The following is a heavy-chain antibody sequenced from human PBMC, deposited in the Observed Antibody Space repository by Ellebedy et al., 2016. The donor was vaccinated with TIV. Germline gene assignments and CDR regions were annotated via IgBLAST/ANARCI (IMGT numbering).Heavy chain of an antibody. Sequence: GGSLRLSCAASGFTFSSYSMNWVRQAPGKGLEWVSSISSSSSYIYYADSVKGRFTISRDNAKNSLYLQMNSPRAEDTAVYYCARDQSAYYDILTGYYSLWGPDGMDVWGQGTTVTVSS. J-gene: IGHJ6*02. CDR3: ARDQSAYYDILTGYYSLWGPDGMDV. D-gene: IGHD3-9*01. CDR2: ISSSSSYI. V-gene: IGHV3-21*01. CDR1: GFTFSSYS.